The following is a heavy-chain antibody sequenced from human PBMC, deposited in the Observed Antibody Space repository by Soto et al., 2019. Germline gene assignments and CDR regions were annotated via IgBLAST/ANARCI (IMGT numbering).Heavy chain of an antibody. Sequence: SETLSLTCSVSGASISSYYWSWFRQAPGKGLEYIGYIHNGERTNYNPSLESRVTISADTSMNQFSLRLSSVTAADTAMYYCSYGDSPGPIDHWGQGTLVTVSS. J-gene: IGHJ4*02. CDR1: GASISSYY. CDR3: SYGDSPGPIDH. V-gene: IGHV4-59*01. CDR2: IHNGERT. D-gene: IGHD4-17*01.